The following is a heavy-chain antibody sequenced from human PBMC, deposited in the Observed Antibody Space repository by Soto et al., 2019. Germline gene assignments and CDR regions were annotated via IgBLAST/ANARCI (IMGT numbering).Heavy chain of an antibody. J-gene: IGHJ4*02. CDR3: AREPNYFDS. CDR2: ISAYNGKT. Sequence: QVQLVQSGAEVKKPGASVKVSCKASGYTFTSYGISWVRQAPGQGLEWMGWISAYNGKTKYAQQLQGRVTMTTDTSTRTADMELRSLRSDDTAVYYCAREPNYFDSWGQGTLVTVSS. V-gene: IGHV1-18*01. CDR1: GYTFTSYG.